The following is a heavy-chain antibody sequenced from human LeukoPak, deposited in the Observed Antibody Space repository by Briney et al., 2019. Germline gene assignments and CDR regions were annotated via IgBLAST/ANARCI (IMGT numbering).Heavy chain of an antibody. V-gene: IGHV3-23*01. CDR3: AKERSDINDYYNFDY. CDR1: GFIFSNYA. CDR2: ISGSGGGT. Sequence: GGSLRLSCAASGFIFSNYAMTWVRQGPGQGLEWVSGISGSGGGTNYADSVRGRFTISRDNSKNTVYLQMNSLRAEDTAVYYCAKERSDINDYYNFDYWGQGTLVTVSS. D-gene: IGHD3-22*01. J-gene: IGHJ4*02.